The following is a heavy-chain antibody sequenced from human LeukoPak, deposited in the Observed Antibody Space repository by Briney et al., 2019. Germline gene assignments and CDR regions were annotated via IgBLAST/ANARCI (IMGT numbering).Heavy chain of an antibody. Sequence: ASVKVSCKASGYTFTGYYMHWVRHAPGQGLEWMGWINPNSGGTNYAQTFQGRVTMTRDTSISTAYMELRRLRSDDTAVYYWAGSPPDSGSYGDAFDIWGQGTMVAVSS. D-gene: IGHD1-26*01. CDR1: GYTFTGYY. J-gene: IGHJ3*02. V-gene: IGHV1-2*02. CDR3: AGSPPDSGSYGDAFDI. CDR2: INPNSGGT.